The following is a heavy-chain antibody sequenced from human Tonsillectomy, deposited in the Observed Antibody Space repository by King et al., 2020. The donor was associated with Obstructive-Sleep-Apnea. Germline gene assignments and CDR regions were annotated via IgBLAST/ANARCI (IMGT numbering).Heavy chain of an antibody. V-gene: IGHV4-34*01. CDR2: INHSGST. CDR1: GGSFSGYY. J-gene: IGHJ4*02. CDR3: ARGNGGYYDSSGYYGPRYY. Sequence: VQLQQWGAGLLKPSETLSLTCAVYGGSFSGYYWSWIRQPPGKGLEWIGEINHSGSTNYNPSLKSRVTISVDTYKNQFSLKQSSVTAADKAVYYCARGNGGYYDSSGYYGPRYYWGQGTLVTVSS. D-gene: IGHD3-22*01.